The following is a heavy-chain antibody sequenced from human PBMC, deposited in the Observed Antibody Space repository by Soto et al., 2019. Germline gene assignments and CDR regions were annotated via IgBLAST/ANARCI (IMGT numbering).Heavy chain of an antibody. Sequence: SETMDLTCTVSGGSINSGNYYWSWIRQPPGKGLEWIGFISYSGSAYYNPSLKSRVTISVDTSKNQFSLNLSFVTAADTAVYYCATMGTPATGLYYFDYWGQGTLVTVSS. CDR2: ISYSGSA. D-gene: IGHD2-15*01. J-gene: IGHJ4*02. CDR3: ATMGTPATGLYYFDY. CDR1: GGSINSGNYY. V-gene: IGHV4-30-4*01.